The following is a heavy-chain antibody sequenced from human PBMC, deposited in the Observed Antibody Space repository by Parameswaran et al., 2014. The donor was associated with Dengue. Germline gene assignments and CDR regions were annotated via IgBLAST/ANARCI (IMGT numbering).Heavy chain of an antibody. Sequence: WIRQPPGKALEWLALIYWDDDKRYSPSLKSRLTITKDTSKNQVVLTMTNMDPVDTATYYCAHSVLRRPYSNPFDYWGQGTLVTVSS. V-gene: IGHV2-5*02. CDR3: AHSVLRRPYSNPFDY. J-gene: IGHJ4*02. CDR2: IYWDDDK. D-gene: IGHD4-11*01.